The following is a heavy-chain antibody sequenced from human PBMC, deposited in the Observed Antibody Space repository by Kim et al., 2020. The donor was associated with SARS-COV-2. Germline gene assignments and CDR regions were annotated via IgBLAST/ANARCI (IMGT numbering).Heavy chain of an antibody. V-gene: IGHV3-72*01. D-gene: IGHD1-26*01. CDR3: ARSYSGSYYDFDY. J-gene: IGHJ4*02. Sequence: YAASVGGRFTIARDGSKNAGYLQMNSLKTEDTAVYYCARSYSGSYYDFDYWGRGPLVTVSS.